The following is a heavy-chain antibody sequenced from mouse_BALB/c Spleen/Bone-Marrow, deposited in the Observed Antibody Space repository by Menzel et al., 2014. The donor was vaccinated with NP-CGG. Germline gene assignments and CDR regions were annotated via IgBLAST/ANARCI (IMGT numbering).Heavy chain of an antibody. CDR1: GFDFSRYW. CDR2: INPDSSTI. CDR3: ARLDYCGYLNY. V-gene: IGHV4-1*02. Sequence: EVQGVESGGGLVQPGGSLKLSCAASGFDFSRYWMSWVRQAPGKGLEWIGEINPDSSTINYTPSLKDKFIISRDNAKNTLYLRLNKVRSEDTALYYCARLDYCGYLNYWGQGTTLTVSS. J-gene: IGHJ2*01. D-gene: IGHD1-1*01.